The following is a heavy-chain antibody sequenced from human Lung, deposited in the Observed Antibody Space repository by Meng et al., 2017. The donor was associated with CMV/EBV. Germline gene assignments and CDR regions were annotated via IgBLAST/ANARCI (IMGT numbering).Heavy chain of an antibody. CDR1: GGSISSGGYY. J-gene: IGHJ5*02. D-gene: IGHD3-10*01. CDR3: ARASYGSGSPLGESWFDP. CDR2: IHSSGST. V-gene: IGHV4-31*03. Sequence: VQPKASGPGLVKPSQTPSLTCTVSGGSISSGGYYWSWIRQHPGKGLEWIGYIHSSGSTYYNPSLRSRLTISVDTSKNQFSLKLSSVTAADTAVYYCARASYGSGSPLGESWFDPWGQGTLVTVSS.